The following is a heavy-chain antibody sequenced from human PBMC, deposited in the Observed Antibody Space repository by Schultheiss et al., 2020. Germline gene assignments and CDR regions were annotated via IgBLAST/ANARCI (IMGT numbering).Heavy chain of an antibody. Sequence: SQTLSLTCTVSGGSISSYYWSWIRQPPGKGLEWIGYIYYSGSTNYNPSLKSRVTISVDTSKNQFSLKLSSVTAADTAVYYCARGIGPVATPYYYGMDVWGQGTTVTVSS. J-gene: IGHJ6*02. D-gene: IGHD5-12*01. CDR3: ARGIGPVATPYYYGMDV. CDR1: GGSISSYY. V-gene: IGHV4-59*12. CDR2: IYYSGST.